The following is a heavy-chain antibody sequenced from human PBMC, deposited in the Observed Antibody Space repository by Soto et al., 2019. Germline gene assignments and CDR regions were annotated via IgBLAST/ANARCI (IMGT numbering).Heavy chain of an antibody. V-gene: IGHV4-31*11. CDR1: GGSISSSGYY. Sequence: SETLSLTCAVSGGSISSSGYYWSWIRQHPGKGLEWIGYIYYSGSTYYNPSLKSRVTISVDTSKNQFSLKLSSVTAADTAVYYCARGSVVAATLFDYWGQGTLVTVSS. J-gene: IGHJ4*02. CDR3: ARGSVVAATLFDY. CDR2: IYYSGST. D-gene: IGHD2-15*01.